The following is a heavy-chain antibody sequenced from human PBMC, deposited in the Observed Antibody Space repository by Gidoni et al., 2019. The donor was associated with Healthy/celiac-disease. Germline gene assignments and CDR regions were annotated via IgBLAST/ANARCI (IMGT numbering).Heavy chain of an antibody. CDR1: GYTFTSYY. D-gene: IGHD6-13*01. J-gene: IGHJ4*02. V-gene: IGHV1-46*01. Sequence: QVQLVQSGAEVKKPGASVKVSCKASGYTFTSYYMHWVRQAPGQGLEWMGIINPSGGSTSYAQKFQGRVTMTRDTSTSTVYMKLSSLRSEDTAVYYCARTIAAAGVFDYWGQGTLVTVSS. CDR2: INPSGGST. CDR3: ARTIAAAGVFDY.